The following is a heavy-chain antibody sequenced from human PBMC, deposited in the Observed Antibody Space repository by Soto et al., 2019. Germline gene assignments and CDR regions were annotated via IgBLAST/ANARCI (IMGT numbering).Heavy chain of an antibody. J-gene: IGHJ6*03. D-gene: IGHD4-4*01. CDR1: GFIFNTYG. Sequence: VQLVESGGGVVQPGWSLRLSCAASGFIFNTYGMHWVRQAPGKGLEWVALISYDGSNIYSADSVKGRFTISRDNSKNTLYLQMNSLGAEDSAVYYCAKAWGNFDMYFYYYMDVWGKGTTVTVSS. CDR2: ISYDGSNI. V-gene: IGHV3-30*18. CDR3: AKAWGNFDMYFYYYMDV.